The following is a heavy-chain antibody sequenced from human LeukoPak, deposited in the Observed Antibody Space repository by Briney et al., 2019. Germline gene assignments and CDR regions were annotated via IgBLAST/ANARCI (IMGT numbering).Heavy chain of an antibody. D-gene: IGHD2-2*01. CDR2: IYYSGST. J-gene: IGHJ4*02. CDR1: GGSISSYY. V-gene: IGHV4-59*04. Sequence: SETLSLTCTVSGGSISSYYWSWIRQPPGKGLEWIGYIYYSGSTYYNPSLKSRVTISVDTSKNQFSLKLSSVTAADTAVYYCAVYCSSTSCYWKYFDYWGQGTLVTVSS. CDR3: AVYCSSTSCYWKYFDY.